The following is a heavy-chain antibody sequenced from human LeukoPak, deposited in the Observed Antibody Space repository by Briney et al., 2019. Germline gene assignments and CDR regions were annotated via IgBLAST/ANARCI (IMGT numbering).Heavy chain of an antibody. V-gene: IGHV1-18*01. D-gene: IGHD4-17*01. CDR1: GYTFTSYA. Sequence: ASVKVSCKASGYTFTSYAMHWVRQAPGQGLEWMGWISAYNGNTNYAQKLQGRVTMTTDTSTSTAYMELRSLRSDDTAVYYCARGYGDSYTPGYYYGMDVWGQGTTVTVSS. J-gene: IGHJ6*02. CDR3: ARGYGDSYTPGYYYGMDV. CDR2: ISAYNGNT.